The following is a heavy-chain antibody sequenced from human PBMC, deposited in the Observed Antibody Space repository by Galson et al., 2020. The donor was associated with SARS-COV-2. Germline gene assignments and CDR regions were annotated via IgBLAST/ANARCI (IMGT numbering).Heavy chain of an antibody. CDR2: ISWSSGSI. CDR3: AKVSVVVPAGGKDY. V-gene: IGHV3-9*01. CDR1: GFTFDDYA. D-gene: IGHD2-2*01. J-gene: IGHJ4*02. Sequence: GGSLRLSCAASGFTFDDYAMHWVRQAPGKGLEWVSGISWSSGSICYADSVKGRFTISRDNAKNSLYLQMNSLRAEDTALYYCAKVSVVVPAGGKDYWGKGTLVTVSS.